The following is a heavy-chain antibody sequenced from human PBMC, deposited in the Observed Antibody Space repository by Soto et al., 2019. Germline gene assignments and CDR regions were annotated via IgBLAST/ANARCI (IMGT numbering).Heavy chain of an antibody. Sequence: PGGSLRLSCAASGFTLINFWIHFCRQFPLKWRVWVSRINDDGSRTKYADSVEGRLTISRDTAKNTLYLQMDSLRVEDTAVYYCVRDHHDYDFWSGNPRGYFDLWGRGTLVTVS. J-gene: IGHJ2*01. D-gene: IGHD3-3*01. V-gene: IGHV3-74*01. CDR1: GFTLINFW. CDR2: INDDGSRT. CDR3: VRDHHDYDFWSGNPRGYFDL.